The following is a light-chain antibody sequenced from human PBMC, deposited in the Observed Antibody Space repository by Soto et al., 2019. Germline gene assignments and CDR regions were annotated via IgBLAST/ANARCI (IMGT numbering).Light chain of an antibody. CDR2: LAT. J-gene: IGKJ2*01. Sequence: DIVLTQSPLSLPVTPGEPASISCWSSQSLLHSDGYNYLDWYLQKPGQSPQLLIYLATYRATGVPDRFSGRGSGTDFKLRISRVEAEDVGVYSRVPGPQTPPYTFGQGTRLEIK. CDR3: VPGPQTPPYT. CDR1: QSLLHSDGYNY. V-gene: IGKV2-28*01.